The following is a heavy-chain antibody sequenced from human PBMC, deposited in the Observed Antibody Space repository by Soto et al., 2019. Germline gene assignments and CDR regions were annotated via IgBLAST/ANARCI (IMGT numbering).Heavy chain of an antibody. D-gene: IGHD6-13*01. CDR1: GFTFSSYA. V-gene: IGHV3-23*01. CDR2: ISGSGGST. Sequence: EVQLLESGGGLVQPGGSLSLSCAASGFTFSSYAMSWVRQAPGKGLEWVSAISGSGGSTYYADSVKGRFTISRDNSKHTLYLQMHSLRAEDTAVYYCAKDREYSSSWYGERIGYWGQGTLVTVSS. J-gene: IGHJ4*02. CDR3: AKDREYSSSWYGERIGY.